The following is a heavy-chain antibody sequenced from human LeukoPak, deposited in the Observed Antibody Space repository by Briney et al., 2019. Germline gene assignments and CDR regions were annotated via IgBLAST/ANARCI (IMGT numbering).Heavy chain of an antibody. CDR1: GGSFSGYY. CDR3: ARRTLDY. CDR2: INHSGST. Sequence: SETLSLTCAVYGGSFSGYYWSWIRQPPGKGLEWIGEINHSGSTNYNPSLKSRVTISVDTSKNQFSLKLSSVTAADTAVYYCARRTLDYWGQGTLVTVSS. J-gene: IGHJ4*02. V-gene: IGHV4-34*01.